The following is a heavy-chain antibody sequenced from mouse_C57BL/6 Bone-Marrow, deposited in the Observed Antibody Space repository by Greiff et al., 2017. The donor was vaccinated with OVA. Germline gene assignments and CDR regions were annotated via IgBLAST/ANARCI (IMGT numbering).Heavy chain of an antibody. CDR1: GYTFTDYY. CDR2: INPNNGGT. CDR3: ARLYYTGY. D-gene: IGHD2-1*01. Sequence: EVQLQQSGPELVKPGASVKISCKASGYTFTDYYMNWVKQSHGKSLEWIGDINPNNGGTSYNQKFKGKVTLTVDKSSSPAYMELRSLTSEDSAVYYCARLYYTGYWGQGTTLTVSS. J-gene: IGHJ2*01. V-gene: IGHV1-26*01.